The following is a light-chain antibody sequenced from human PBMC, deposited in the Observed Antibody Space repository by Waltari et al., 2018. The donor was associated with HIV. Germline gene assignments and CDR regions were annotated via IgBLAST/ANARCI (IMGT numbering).Light chain of an antibody. V-gene: IGLV1-40*01. CDR3: QSYDSRLSGSV. CDR2: ANT. Sequence: QSALTQPPSVSGAPGQRVPLSCTGTSSHSGTGPDVNWYQQLPGTAPKLLIYANTNRPSGVPDRFSGSKSGTSASLAITGLQAEDEADYYCQSYDSRLSGSVFGGGTKLTVL. CDR1: SSHSGTGPD. J-gene: IGLJ3*02.